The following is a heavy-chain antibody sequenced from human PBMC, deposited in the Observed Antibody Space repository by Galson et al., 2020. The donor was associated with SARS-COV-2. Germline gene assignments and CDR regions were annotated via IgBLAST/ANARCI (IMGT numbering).Heavy chain of an antibody. Sequence: SQTLSLTCAVSGGSVINTNWWTWVRQSPGKRLEWIGEIHHSGNTNYNPSLNSRVTISVDTSKNQFFLKLISVTAADTAVYFCARLGDCSGGTCYSRGYNWFGPWGQGTLVTVSS. V-gene: IGHV4-4*02. CDR3: ARLGDCSGGTCYSRGYNWFGP. CDR1: GGSVINTNW. J-gene: IGHJ5*02. CDR2: IHHSGNT. D-gene: IGHD2-15*01.